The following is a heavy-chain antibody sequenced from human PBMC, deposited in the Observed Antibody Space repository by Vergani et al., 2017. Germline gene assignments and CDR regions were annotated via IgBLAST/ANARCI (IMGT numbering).Heavy chain of an antibody. CDR1: GFTFSSYA. CDR2: IYSGGSST. Sequence: EVQLLESGGGLVQPGGSLRLSCAASGFTFSSYAMSWVRQAPGKGLEWVSVIYSGGSSTYYADSVKGRFTISRDNSKNTLYLQMNSLRAEDTAVYYCAKDCSSTSYYDAFDIWGQGTMVTVSS. CDR3: AKDCSSTSYYDAFDI. D-gene: IGHD2-2*01. J-gene: IGHJ3*02. V-gene: IGHV3-23*03.